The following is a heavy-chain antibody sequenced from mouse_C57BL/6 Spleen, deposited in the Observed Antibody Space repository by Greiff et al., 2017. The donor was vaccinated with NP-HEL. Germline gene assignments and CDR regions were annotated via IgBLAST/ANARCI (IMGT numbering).Heavy chain of an antibody. CDR2: IYPSDSET. J-gene: IGHJ4*01. CDR1: GYTFTSYW. D-gene: IGHD2-4*01. V-gene: IGHV1-61*01. Sequence: QVQLKQPGAELVRPGSSVKLSCKASGYTFTSYWMDWVKQRPGQGLEWIGNIYPSDSETHYNQKFKDKATLTVDKSSSTAYMQLSSLTSEDSAVYYCARSDYDSSMDYWGQGTSVTVSS. CDR3: ARSDYDSSMDY.